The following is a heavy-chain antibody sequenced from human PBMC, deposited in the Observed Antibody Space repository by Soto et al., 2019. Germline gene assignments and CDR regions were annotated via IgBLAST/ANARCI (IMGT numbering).Heavy chain of an antibody. CDR2: ISAHNGKT. Sequence: QAHLVQSGPEVKKPGASVKVSCKGSGYIFTSYGIAWVRQAPGQGLEWMGWISAHNGKTEYAQTYQCRVTVTRDTSTSTAYLEQTSLKSDDTALYYCARGRYGDYWGQGALVTVSS. CDR1: GYIFTSYG. V-gene: IGHV1-18*01. D-gene: IGHD4-17*01. J-gene: IGHJ4*02. CDR3: ARGRYGDY.